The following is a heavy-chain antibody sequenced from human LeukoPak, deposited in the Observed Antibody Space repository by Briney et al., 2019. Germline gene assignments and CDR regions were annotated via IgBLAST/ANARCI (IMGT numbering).Heavy chain of an antibody. V-gene: IGHV3-30*04. CDR2: ISCDGSNK. Sequence: GGSLRLSCAASGFTFSSYAMHWVRQAPGKGLEWVAFISCDGSNKYYADSVKGRFTISRDNSKNTLYLQMNSLRAEDTAEYYCARSPYSSGWYLRIPQFDYWGQGALVTVSS. D-gene: IGHD6-19*01. CDR3: ARSPYSSGWYLRIPQFDY. CDR1: GFTFSSYA. J-gene: IGHJ4*02.